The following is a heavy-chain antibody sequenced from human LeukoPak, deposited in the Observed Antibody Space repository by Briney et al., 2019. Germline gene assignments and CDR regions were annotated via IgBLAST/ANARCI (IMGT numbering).Heavy chain of an antibody. J-gene: IGHJ4*02. V-gene: IGHV4-38-2*02. D-gene: IGHD3-10*01. Sequence: SETLSLTCTVSRYDINSVYYWGWIRQPPGQGLEWIGSIYHSGSTYYNASLKSRVTLSMDTSRNKFSLNLNSVTAADTAVYYCARAGGYYGSGSFLDYWGQGLLVTVSS. CDR2: IYHSGST. CDR1: RYDINSVYY. CDR3: ARAGGYYGSGSFLDY.